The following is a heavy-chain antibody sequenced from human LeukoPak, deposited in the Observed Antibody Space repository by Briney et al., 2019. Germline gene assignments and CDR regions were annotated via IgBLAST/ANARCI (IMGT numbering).Heavy chain of an antibody. CDR3: AELGITMIGGV. Sequence: GGSLRLSCAASGFTFSSYEMNWVRQAPGKGLEWVSYISSSGSTIYYADSVKGRFTISRDNAKKSLYLQMNSLRAEDTAVYYCAELGITMIGGVWGKGTTVTVSS. D-gene: IGHD3-10*02. CDR2: ISSSGSTI. CDR1: GFTFSSYE. V-gene: IGHV3-48*03. J-gene: IGHJ6*04.